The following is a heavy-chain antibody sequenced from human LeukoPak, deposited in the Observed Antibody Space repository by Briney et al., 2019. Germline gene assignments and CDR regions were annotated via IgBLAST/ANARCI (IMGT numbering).Heavy chain of an antibody. CDR2: IRYDGSNK. CDR3: AIMTLRGSGWYDGVDY. Sequence: PGGSLRLSCAASVFTFSRYGMHWVRQAPGKGLEWVAFIRYDGSNKYYADSVKGRFTISRDNSKNTLYLQMNSLRAEDTAVYYCAIMTLRGSGWYDGVDYWGQGTLVTVSS. J-gene: IGHJ4*02. D-gene: IGHD6-19*01. V-gene: IGHV3-30*02. CDR1: VFTFSRYG.